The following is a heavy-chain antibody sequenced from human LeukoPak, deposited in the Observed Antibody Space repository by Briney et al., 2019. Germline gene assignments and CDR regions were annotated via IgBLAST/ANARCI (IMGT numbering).Heavy chain of an antibody. CDR2: IYTSGST. J-gene: IGHJ6*02. CDR1: GGSISNYY. V-gene: IGHV4-4*07. CDR3: ARERYFGSGSLLYYYGMDV. D-gene: IGHD3-10*01. Sequence: PSETLSLTCTVSGGSISNYYWSWLRQPAGKGLEWIGRIYTSGSTNYNPSLKSRVTLSVDTSKNQFSLKLSSVTAADTAVYYCARERYFGSGSLLYYYGMDVWGQGTTVTVSS.